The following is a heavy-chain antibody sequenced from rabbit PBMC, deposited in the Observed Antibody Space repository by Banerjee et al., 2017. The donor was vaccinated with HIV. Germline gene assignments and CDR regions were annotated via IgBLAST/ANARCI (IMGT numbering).Heavy chain of an antibody. J-gene: IGHJ4*01. CDR3: ARRYGTGSGSYYFKL. CDR2: IYTSSGST. V-gene: IGHV1S43*01. Sequence: QEQLEESGGGLVKPEGSLTLTCKASGFDLSSYYYMYWVRQAPGKGLELIACIYTSSGSTYYASWVNGRFTISRNTNQNTVTLQMNILTAADTATYFCARRYGTGSGSYYFKLWGPGTLVTVS. D-gene: IGHD1-1*01. CDR1: GFDLSSYYY.